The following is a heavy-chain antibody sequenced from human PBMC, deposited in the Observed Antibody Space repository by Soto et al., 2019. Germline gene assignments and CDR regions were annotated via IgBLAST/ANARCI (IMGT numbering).Heavy chain of an antibody. J-gene: IGHJ4*02. Sequence: ASVEVSCKASGYTFTSYDIYWVRQATGEGLEWMGWLNPNTGESGYAQKFQGRVTVTSDSSINTVHMELSSLRSEDTAVYYCARRAETNGWNGFGADKYYFDFWGQGTLVTVSS. D-gene: IGHD1-1*01. CDR2: LNPNTGES. CDR3: ARRAETNGWNGFGADKYYFDF. CDR1: GYTFTSYD. V-gene: IGHV1-8*02.